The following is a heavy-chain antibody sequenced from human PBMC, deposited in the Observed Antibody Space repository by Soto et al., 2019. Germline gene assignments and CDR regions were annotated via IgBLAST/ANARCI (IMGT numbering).Heavy chain of an antibody. CDR1: GGSISSGGYY. J-gene: IGHJ4*02. D-gene: IGHD2-2*01. V-gene: IGHV4-31*03. Sequence: SETLSLSCTVSGGSISSGGYYWSWIRQHPGKGLEWIGYIYYSGSTYYNPSLKSRVTISVDTSKNQFSLKLSSVTAADTAVHYGARSSTSANYFAYGGQGTLVTVSS. CDR2: IYYSGST. CDR3: ARSSTSANYFAY.